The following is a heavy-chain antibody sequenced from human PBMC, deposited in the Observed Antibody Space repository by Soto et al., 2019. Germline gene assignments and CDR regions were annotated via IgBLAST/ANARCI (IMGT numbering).Heavy chain of an antibody. CDR3: ARDLWGYCGTDCYPLDV. J-gene: IGHJ6*02. V-gene: IGHV4-59*01. D-gene: IGHD2-21*02. CDR2: MHNAGST. CDR1: GGSISGYY. Sequence: QVQLQESGPGLVKPSETLSLTCTVSGGSISGYYWRWIRQPPGKGLEWLGYMHNAGSTVYNPSFKIRVTISVDTSKTQFSLKQNSVTAAHTAVYYCARDLWGYCGTDCYPLDVWGQGTTVSVSS.